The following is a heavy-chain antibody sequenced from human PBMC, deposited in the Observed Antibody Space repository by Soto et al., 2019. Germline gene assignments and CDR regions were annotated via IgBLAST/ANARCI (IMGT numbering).Heavy chain of an antibody. CDR2: ISYDGSNK. Sequence: QVQLVESGGGVVQPGRSLRLSCAASGFTFSSYGMHWVRQAPGTGLEWVAVISYDGSNKYYADSVKGRFTISRDNSKNTLYLQMNSLRAEDTAVYYCAKYGYCSGGSCYGFDYWGQGTLVTVSS. CDR3: AKYGYCSGGSCYGFDY. D-gene: IGHD2-15*01. J-gene: IGHJ4*02. CDR1: GFTFSSYG. V-gene: IGHV3-30*18.